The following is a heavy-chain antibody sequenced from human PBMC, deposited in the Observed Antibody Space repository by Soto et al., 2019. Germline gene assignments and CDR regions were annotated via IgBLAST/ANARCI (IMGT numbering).Heavy chain of an antibody. Sequence: SVKVSCQVAGYSLSDLSIHWVRQAPVKGLEWMGGLDAEDGETIYAQKLQGRGTMTEDTSTDTAYMELSSLTSEDTAMYYCTTLPRTIERTPAAIWSFDSWGQGTLVTVSS. J-gene: IGHJ4*02. D-gene: IGHD2-2*01. V-gene: IGHV1-24*01. CDR1: GYSLSDLS. CDR2: LDAEDGET. CDR3: TTLPRTIERTPAAIWSFDS.